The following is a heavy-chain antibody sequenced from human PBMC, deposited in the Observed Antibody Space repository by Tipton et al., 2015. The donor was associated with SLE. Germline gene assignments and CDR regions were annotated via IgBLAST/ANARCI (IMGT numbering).Heavy chain of an antibody. V-gene: IGHV1-18*01. D-gene: IGHD3-3*01. CDR3: ARDRTIFGVVTQNYWYFDL. CDR2: ISAYNGNT. J-gene: IGHJ2*01. CDR1: GYTFTSYG. Sequence: QSGAEVKKPGASVKVSCKASGYTFTSYGFSWVRQAPGQGPEWMGWISAYNGNTNYAQKLQGRVTMTTDTSTSTAYMELRSLRSDDTAVYYCARDRTIFGVVTQNYWYFDLWGRGTLVTVSS.